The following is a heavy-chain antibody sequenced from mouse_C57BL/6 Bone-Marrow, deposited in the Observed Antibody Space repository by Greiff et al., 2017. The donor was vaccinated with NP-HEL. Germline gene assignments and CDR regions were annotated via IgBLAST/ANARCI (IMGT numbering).Heavy chain of an antibody. J-gene: IGHJ4*01. CDR2: INPNYGTT. D-gene: IGHD3-2*02. Sequence: EVHLVESGPELVKPGASVKISCKASGYSFTDYNMNWVKQSNGKSLEWIGVINPNYGTTSYNQKFKGKATLTVDQSSSTAYMQLNSLTSEDSAVYYCAREGTAQATFYYAMDYWGQGTSVTVSS. CDR3: AREGTAQATFYYAMDY. CDR1: GYSFTDYN. V-gene: IGHV1-39*01.